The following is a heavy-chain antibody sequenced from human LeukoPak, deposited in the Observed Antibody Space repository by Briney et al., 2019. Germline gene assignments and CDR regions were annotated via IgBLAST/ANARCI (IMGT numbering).Heavy chain of an antibody. D-gene: IGHD2-2*01. CDR3: ARHVDDLVVVPAAMPVKYDSFDY. CDR2: IYYSGSA. CDR1: GGSISRYY. J-gene: IGHJ4*02. V-gene: IGHV4-59*08. Sequence: PSETLSLICTVSGGSISRYYWSWIRQPPGKGLEWIGYIYYSGSANYNPSLKSRVTISVDTSKNQFSLKLSPVTAADTAVYYCARHVDDLVVVPAAMPVKYDSFDYWGQGTLVTLSS.